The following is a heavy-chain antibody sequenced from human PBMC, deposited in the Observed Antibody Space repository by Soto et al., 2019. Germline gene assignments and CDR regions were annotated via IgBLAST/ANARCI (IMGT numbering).Heavy chain of an antibody. CDR1: CASISVHSYY. CDR2: SYYSGAT. J-gene: IGHJ5*02. CDR3: KRGYNWNDNSFDT. V-gene: IGHV4-39*01. Sequence: SETLSLTCTVSCASISVHSYYWTWIRQPPGKGLELIGSSYYSGATYFNPSPKSRHTIPVDTYKNQFSPRLTSVTDADTEIYYCKRGYNWNDNSFDTWGPGAMV. D-gene: IGHD1-20*01.